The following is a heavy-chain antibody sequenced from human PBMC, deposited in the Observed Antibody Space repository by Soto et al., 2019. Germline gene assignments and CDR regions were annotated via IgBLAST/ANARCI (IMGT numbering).Heavy chain of an antibody. CDR1: GFTFSTYA. D-gene: IGHD6-13*01. J-gene: IGHJ5*02. Sequence: QVQLVESGGGVVQPGRSLRLSCAASGFTFSTYAMHWVRQAPGKGLEWVSFISYDGSKKYYADSVKGRFTISRDNSKTTLYLQMNSLRTEDTTMYYCTRGSSSWSNWFDPWGQGTLVTVSS. V-gene: IGHV3-30*01. CDR3: TRGSSSWSNWFDP. CDR2: ISYDGSKK.